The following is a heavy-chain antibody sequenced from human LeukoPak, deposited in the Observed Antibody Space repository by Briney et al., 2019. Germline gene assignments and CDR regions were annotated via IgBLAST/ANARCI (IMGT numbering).Heavy chain of an antibody. Sequence: SETLSLTCTVSGGSISSGDYYWSWIRQPPGKGLEWIGYIYYSGSTYYNPSLKSRVTISVDTSKNQFSLKLSSVTAADTAVYYCARVCIAVAGTRYIDYWGQGTLVTVSS. V-gene: IGHV4-30-4*01. J-gene: IGHJ4*02. D-gene: IGHD6-19*01. CDR2: IYYSGST. CDR1: GGSISSGDYY. CDR3: ARVCIAVAGTRYIDY.